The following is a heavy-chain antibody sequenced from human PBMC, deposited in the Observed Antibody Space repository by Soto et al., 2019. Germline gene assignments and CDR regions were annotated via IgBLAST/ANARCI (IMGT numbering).Heavy chain of an antibody. CDR1: GCNFTSYW. V-gene: IGHV5-51*01. CDR2: IYPGDSDT. J-gene: IGHJ4*02. Sequence: GESLKISGKGSGCNFTSYWIGWVRQMHGKGLEWMGIIYPGDSDTRYSPSFQGQVTISADKSISTAYLQWSGLKASDTAMYYCARPRGLKEWHYFDPWGQGTLVTVSS. CDR3: ARPRGLKEWHYFDP. D-gene: IGHD2-8*01.